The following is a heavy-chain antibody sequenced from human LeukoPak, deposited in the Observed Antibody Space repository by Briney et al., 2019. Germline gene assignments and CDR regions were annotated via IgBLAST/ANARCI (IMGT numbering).Heavy chain of an antibody. D-gene: IGHD6-19*01. J-gene: IGHJ4*02. CDR3: AKDVAPDSGWDLDY. CDR2: IYNSGAGI. V-gene: IGHV3-23*01. CDR1: GFPFSTYT. Sequence: GGSLLLSCAASGFPFSTYTMSWVRQAPGKGLEWVSSIYNSGAGIFYADSVKSRFTISRDNAKNTLYLQMNSLRAEGTAVYYCAKDVAPDSGWDLDYWGQGTLVTVSS.